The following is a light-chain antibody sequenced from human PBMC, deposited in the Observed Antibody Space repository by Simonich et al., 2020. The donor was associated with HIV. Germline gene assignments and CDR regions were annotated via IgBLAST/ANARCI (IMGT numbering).Light chain of an antibody. J-gene: IGKJ1*01. CDR3: QQYNNWPPWT. V-gene: IGKV4-1*01. CDR2: WAS. Sequence: DIVMTQSPDSLAVSLGERATINCKSSQSLLYSSNNKNYLAWYQQKAGQPPNLLIYWASTRESGVPDRFSGSGSGTEFTLTISSMQSEDFAVYYCQQYNNWPPWTFGQGTKVEIK. CDR1: QSLLYSSNNKNY.